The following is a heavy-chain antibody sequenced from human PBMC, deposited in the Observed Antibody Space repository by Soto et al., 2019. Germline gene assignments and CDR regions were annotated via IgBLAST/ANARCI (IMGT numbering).Heavy chain of an antibody. CDR2: IRSKAYGGTT. J-gene: IGHJ4*02. CDR3: TRDFTLGYCSSTSCYTAYDY. CDR1: GVTFCYYA. V-gene: IGHV3-49*04. D-gene: IGHD2-2*02. Sequence: SGGSLTLSCTSSGVTFCYYAMSWVRQAPGKGLEWVGFIRSKAYGGTTEYAASVKGRFTISRDDSKSIAYLQMNSLKTEDTAVYYCTRDFTLGYCSSTSCYTAYDYWGQGTLVTVSS.